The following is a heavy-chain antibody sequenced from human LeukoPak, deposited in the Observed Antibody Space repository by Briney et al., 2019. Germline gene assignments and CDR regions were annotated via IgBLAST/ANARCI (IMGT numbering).Heavy chain of an antibody. CDR2: ISGSGGST. Sequence: PGGSLRLSCAASGFTFSPYSMNWVRQAPGKGLEWVSAISGSGGSTYYADSVKGRFTISRDNSKNTLYLQMNSLRAEDTAVYYCAKALHIVVVMDAFDIWGQGTMVTVSS. J-gene: IGHJ3*02. D-gene: IGHD2-21*01. CDR1: GFTFSPYS. V-gene: IGHV3-23*01. CDR3: AKALHIVVVMDAFDI.